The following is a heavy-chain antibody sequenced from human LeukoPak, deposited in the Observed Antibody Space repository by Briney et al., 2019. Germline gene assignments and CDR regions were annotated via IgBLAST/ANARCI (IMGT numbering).Heavy chain of an antibody. D-gene: IGHD3-16*01. Sequence: PGGSLRLSCAASGFTFSDYYMSWIRQAPGKGLEWVSYISGSSSSTVYADSVKGRFTISRDNAKNSLCLQIDSLRAEAPAVDYCARAGRMGGDYWGQGTLVTVSS. J-gene: IGHJ4*02. CDR1: GFTFSDYY. CDR3: ARAGRMGGDY. CDR2: ISGSSSST. V-gene: IGHV3-11*05.